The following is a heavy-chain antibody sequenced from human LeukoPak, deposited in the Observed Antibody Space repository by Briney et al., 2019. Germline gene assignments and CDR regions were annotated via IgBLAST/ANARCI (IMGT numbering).Heavy chain of an antibody. CDR1: GFTFSSYE. CDR3: ARGPSGYHNT. CDR2: ISSSGSTI. V-gene: IGHV3-48*03. J-gene: IGHJ4*02. Sequence: GGSLRLSCAASGFTFSSYEMNWVRQAPGKGLEWVSYISSSGSTIYYADSVKGRFTISRGNSKNTLYLQMNSLRAEDTAVYYCARGPSGYHNTGGQGTLVTVSS. D-gene: IGHD5-12*01.